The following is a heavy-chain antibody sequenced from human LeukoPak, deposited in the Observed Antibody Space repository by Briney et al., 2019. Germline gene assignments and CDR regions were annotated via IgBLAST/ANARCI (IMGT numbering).Heavy chain of an antibody. D-gene: IGHD3-16*02. V-gene: IGHV3-23*01. J-gene: IGHJ4*02. CDR3: AKLSSRDYFDY. CDR1: GFTFSSYA. CDR2: ISGSGGNT. Sequence: GGSLRLSCAASGFTFSSYAMSWVRQAPGKGLEWVSAISGSGGNTYYADSVTGRFTISRDNSKNTLYLQMNSLRAEDTAVYYCAKLSSRDYFDYWGQGTLVTVSS.